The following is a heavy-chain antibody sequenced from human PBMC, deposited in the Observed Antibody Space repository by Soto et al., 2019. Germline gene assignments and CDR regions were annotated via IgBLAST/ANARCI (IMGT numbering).Heavy chain of an antibody. CDR2: ISSNGGST. CDR1: GFTFSSYA. CDR3: ARASVDYYYGMDV. V-gene: IGHV3-64*02. Sequence: PGGSLRLSCAASGFTFSSYAMHWVRQAPGKGLEYVSAISSNGGSTYYADSVKGRSTISRDNSKNTLYLQMGSLRAEDMAVYYCARASVDYYYGMDVWGQGTTVTVSS. J-gene: IGHJ6*02.